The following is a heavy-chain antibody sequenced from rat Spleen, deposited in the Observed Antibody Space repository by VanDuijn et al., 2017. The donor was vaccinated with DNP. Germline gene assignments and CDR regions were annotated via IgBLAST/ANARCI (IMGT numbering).Heavy chain of an antibody. V-gene: IGHV5-22*01. CDR2: ITYDGGST. J-gene: IGHJ3*01. Sequence: EVRLVESGGDLVRPGRSLKLSCASSGFTFSDYYMAWVRQAPTKGLEWVAYITYDGGSTYYRDSVQGRFTISRDNAKSTLYLQMDSLRSEDMATYYCARPIYNNHGGFAYWGQGTLVTVSS. D-gene: IGHD1-10*01. CDR1: GFTFSDYY. CDR3: ARPIYNNHGGFAY.